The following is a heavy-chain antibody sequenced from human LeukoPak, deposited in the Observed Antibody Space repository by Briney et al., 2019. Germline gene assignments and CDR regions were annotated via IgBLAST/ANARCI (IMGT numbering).Heavy chain of an antibody. CDR3: AREYYGVFDY. D-gene: IGHD3-3*01. Sequence: PGGSLRLSCAASGFTFSSYWMSCVRQAPGKGLEWVANIRQDGSEKYYVDSVKGRFSIYRDNDKKSLYLQMNSLRAEDTAVYYCAREYYGVFDYWGQGTLVTVS. CDR1: GFTFSSYW. CDR2: IRQDGSEK. V-gene: IGHV3-7*01. J-gene: IGHJ4*02.